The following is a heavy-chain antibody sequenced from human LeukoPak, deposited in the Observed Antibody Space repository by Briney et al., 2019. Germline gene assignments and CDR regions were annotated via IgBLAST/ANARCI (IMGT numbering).Heavy chain of an antibody. D-gene: IGHD3-22*01. CDR3: ARNYDRLDY. CDR1: GGSISSYY. V-gene: IGHV4-59*01. Sequence: SGTLSLTCTVSGGSISSYYWSWIRQPPGKGLEWIGYIYYSGSTNYNPSLKSRVTISVDTSKSQFSLKLSSMTAADTAVYYCARNYDRLDYWGQGTLVTVSS. J-gene: IGHJ4*02. CDR2: IYYSGST.